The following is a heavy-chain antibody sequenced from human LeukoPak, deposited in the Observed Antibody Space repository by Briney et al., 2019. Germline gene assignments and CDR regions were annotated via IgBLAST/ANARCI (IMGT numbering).Heavy chain of an antibody. J-gene: IGHJ6*02. D-gene: IGHD6-19*01. Sequence: PGGSLRLSCTASGFTFSSYPMNWVRQAPGKGLEWVSAITGTGDSTYYADSVKGRFTISRDNSKNTLYLQMNSLRAEDTAVYYCAKDYGSGWFYGMDVWGQGTTVTVSS. V-gene: IGHV3-23*01. CDR1: GFTFSSYP. CDR2: ITGTGDST. CDR3: AKDYGSGWFYGMDV.